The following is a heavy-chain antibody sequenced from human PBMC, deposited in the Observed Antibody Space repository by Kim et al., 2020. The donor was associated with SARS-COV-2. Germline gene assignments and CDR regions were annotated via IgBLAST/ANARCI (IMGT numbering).Heavy chain of an antibody. CDR1: GFTFSSYW. CDR3: ARPLWFGELGGYYYGMDV. D-gene: IGHD3-10*01. Sequence: GGSLRLSCAASGFTFSSYWMHWVQAPGKGLVWVSRINSDGSSTSYADSVKGRFTISRDNAKNTLYLQMNSLRAEDTAVYYCARPLWFGELGGYYYGMDVWGQGTTVTVSS. J-gene: IGHJ6*02. V-gene: IGHV3-74*01. CDR2: INSDGSST.